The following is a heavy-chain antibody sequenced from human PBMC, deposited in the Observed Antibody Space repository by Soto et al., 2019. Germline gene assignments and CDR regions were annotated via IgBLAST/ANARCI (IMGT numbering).Heavy chain of an antibody. D-gene: IGHD6-19*01. V-gene: IGHV4-30-2*01. J-gene: IGHJ4*02. CDR2: IYHSGSA. Sequence: TLSLTCAFSVVSISSGGYSCSWIRQPPWKGLEWIGYIYHSGSAYYNPSLKSRVTISVDRSKNQFSLKLSSVTAADTAVYYCARARVAVAGNPTLAYYFDYWGQGTLVIVSS. CDR1: VVSISSGGYS. CDR3: ARARVAVAGNPTLAYYFDY.